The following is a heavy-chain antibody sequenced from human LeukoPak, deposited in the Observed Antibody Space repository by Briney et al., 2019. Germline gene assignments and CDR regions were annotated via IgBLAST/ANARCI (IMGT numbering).Heavy chain of an antibody. Sequence: QSGGSLRLSCAASGFTFSSYWMSWVRQGPGRGPEWVAHIKQDGGEKYYVDSVKGRFTISRDNAKNSLYLQMNSLRAEDTAVYYCARDAFSRISVFGVVSDAFDIWGQGTMVTVSS. CDR1: GFTFSSYW. D-gene: IGHD3-3*01. V-gene: IGHV3-7*01. CDR2: IKQDGGEK. CDR3: ARDAFSRISVFGVVSDAFDI. J-gene: IGHJ3*02.